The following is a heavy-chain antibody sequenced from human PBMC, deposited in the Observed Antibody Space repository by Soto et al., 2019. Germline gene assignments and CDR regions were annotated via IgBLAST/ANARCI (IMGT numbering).Heavy chain of an antibody. CDR3: AREDMSGTFHFDY. CDR2: IYYSGST. J-gene: IGHJ4*02. V-gene: IGHV4-31*03. CDR1: GGSISSGGYY. Sequence: PSETLSLTCTVSGGSISSGGYYWSWIRQHPGKGLEWIGYIYYSGSTYYNPSLKSRVTVSEDKWKNQFSLSLNSVTAADTAVYYCAREDMSGTFHFDYWGPGTLVTVSS. D-gene: IGHD1-26*01.